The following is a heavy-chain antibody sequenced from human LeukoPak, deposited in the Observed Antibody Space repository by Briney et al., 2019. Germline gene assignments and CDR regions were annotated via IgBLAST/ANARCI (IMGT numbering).Heavy chain of an antibody. V-gene: IGHV3-21*01. CDR3: AREGIAVSGSDL. CDR2: ISSSSKYI. D-gene: IGHD2-21*01. CDR1: GFSLGTYS. J-gene: IGHJ4*02. Sequence: GESLRLSCAASGFSLGTYSMNWVRRPPGKGLEWVSSISSSSKYIFYADSVRGRFTISRDNAKNSLFLQMNSLRAEDTAVYFCAREGIAVSGSDLWGQGTLVTVS.